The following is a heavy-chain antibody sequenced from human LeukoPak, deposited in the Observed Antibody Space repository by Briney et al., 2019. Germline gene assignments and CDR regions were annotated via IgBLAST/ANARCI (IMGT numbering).Heavy chain of an antibody. D-gene: IGHD1-1*01. CDR3: ANFFNFDGFDI. CDR1: GGSMSSSTHY. J-gene: IGHJ3*02. CDR2: IYYSGST. Sequence: PSETLSLTCTVSGGSMSSSTHYWGWIRQPPGKGLEWIGSIYYSGSTYYNPSLKSRVTISLDTSKNQFSLKLSSVTAADTAVYYWANFFNFDGFDIGGQGTMVTVSS. V-gene: IGHV4-39*01.